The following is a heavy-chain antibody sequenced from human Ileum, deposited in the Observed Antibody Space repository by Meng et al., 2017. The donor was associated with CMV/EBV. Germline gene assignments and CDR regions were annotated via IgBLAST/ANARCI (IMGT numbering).Heavy chain of an antibody. CDR2: IYNDGIT. CDR3: VRLSTPSYYYGMDV. CDR1: SGSVNSGLYY. J-gene: IGHJ6*02. V-gene: IGHV4-61*01. Sequence: SETLSLTCTVSSGSVNSGLYYWSWVRQPPGKGLEWIGYIYNDGITTYSPSLKSRVTISIQTSSNQFSLKLSSVTASDTTVYYCVRLSTPSYYYGMDVWGHGTTVTVSS. D-gene: IGHD3-16*02.